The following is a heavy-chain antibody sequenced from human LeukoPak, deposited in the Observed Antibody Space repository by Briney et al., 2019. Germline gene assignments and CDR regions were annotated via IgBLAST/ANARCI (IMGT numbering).Heavy chain of an antibody. CDR1: GFTFSTYA. V-gene: IGHV3-30*18. CDR3: AKDWKGGSYYLDS. J-gene: IGHJ4*02. Sequence: GRSLRLSCAASGFTFSTYAMHWVRQAPGKGLEWVAIISYDGSDKYSADSVKGRFTISRDNSNNTLYLQMNSLRAEDTAVYYCAKDWKGGSYYLDSWGQETLVTVSS. D-gene: IGHD1-26*01. CDR2: ISYDGSDK.